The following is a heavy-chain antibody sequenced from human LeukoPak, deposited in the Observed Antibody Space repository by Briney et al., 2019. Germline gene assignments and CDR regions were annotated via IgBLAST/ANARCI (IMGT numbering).Heavy chain of an antibody. CDR2: IYYSGST. Sequence: SETLSLTCTVSGGSISSYYWSWIRQPPGKGLEWIGYIYYSGSTNYNPSLKSRVTISVDTSKNQFSLKLSSVTAADTAVYYCARLRSREYFDYWGQGTLVTVSS. V-gene: IGHV4-59*08. CDR3: ARLRSREYFDY. J-gene: IGHJ4*02. CDR1: GGSISSYY.